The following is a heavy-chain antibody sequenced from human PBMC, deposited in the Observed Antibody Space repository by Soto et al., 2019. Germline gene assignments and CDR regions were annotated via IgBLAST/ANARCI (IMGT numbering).Heavy chain of an antibody. Sequence: PGGSLRLSCAASGFTFSTYTMNWVRQAPGKGLEWISSITRSSSIYYADSVKGRFTISRDNAKNSLYLQMNSLRDEDTAVYYCVRTTYFSDSSGYTRCFDFWGQGTLVNVSS. V-gene: IGHV3-48*02. CDR1: GFTFSTYT. D-gene: IGHD3-22*01. CDR2: ITRSSSI. CDR3: VRTTYFSDSSGYTRCFDF. J-gene: IGHJ4*02.